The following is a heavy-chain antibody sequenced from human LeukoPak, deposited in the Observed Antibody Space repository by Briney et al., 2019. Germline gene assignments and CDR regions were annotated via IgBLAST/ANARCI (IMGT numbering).Heavy chain of an antibody. CDR1: GGSISSSNW. D-gene: IGHD6-13*01. Sequence: SGTLSLTCAVSGGSISSSNWWRWVRQPPGKGLEWIGEIYHSGSTNYNPSLKSRVTISVDKSKNQFSLKLSSVTAADTAVYYCARGMIAAAGNGHVSVLPLDYWGQGTLVTVSS. V-gene: IGHV4-4*02. CDR3: ARGMIAAAGNGHVSVLPLDY. CDR2: IYHSGST. J-gene: IGHJ4*02.